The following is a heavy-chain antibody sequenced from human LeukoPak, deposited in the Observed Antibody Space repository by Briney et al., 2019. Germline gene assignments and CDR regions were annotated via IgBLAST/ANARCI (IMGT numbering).Heavy chain of an antibody. V-gene: IGHV1-69*13. CDR3: ARESYGDYVHAFDI. J-gene: IGHJ3*02. CDR1: GGTFSSYA. Sequence: SVKVSCKASGGTFSSYAICWVRQAPGQGLEWMGGIIPIFGTANYAQKFQGRVTITADESTSTAYMELSSLRSEDTAVYYCARESYGDYVHAFDIWGQGTMVTVSS. D-gene: IGHD4-17*01. CDR2: IIPIFGTA.